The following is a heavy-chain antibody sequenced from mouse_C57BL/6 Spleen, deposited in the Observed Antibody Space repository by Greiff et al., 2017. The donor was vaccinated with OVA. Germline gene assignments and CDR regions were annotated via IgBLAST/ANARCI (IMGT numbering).Heavy chain of an antibody. J-gene: IGHJ2*01. Sequence: DVMLVESGGGLVKPGGSLKLSCAASGFTFSDYGMHWVRQAPEKGLEWVAYISSGSSTIYYADTVKGRFTISRDNAKNTLFLQMTSLRSEDTAMYYCARHLYYDYGGYFDYWGQGTTLTVSS. CDR1: GFTFSDYG. V-gene: IGHV5-17*01. CDR3: ARHLYYDYGGYFDY. CDR2: ISSGSSTI. D-gene: IGHD2-4*01.